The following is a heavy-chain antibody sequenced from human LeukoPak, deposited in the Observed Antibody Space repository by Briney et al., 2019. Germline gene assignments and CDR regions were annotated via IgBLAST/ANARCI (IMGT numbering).Heavy chain of an antibody. V-gene: IGHV3-23*01. D-gene: IGHD2-15*01. CDR3: AKDVSVAGANPYHWFDP. CDR1: GFTFRHYA. CDR2: ISGSGGST. Sequence: PGGSLRLSCAASGFTFRHYAMSWVRQAPGKGLEWVSVISGSGGSTYDADSVKGRSTISRDNSKNTLYLQMNSLRVEDTAVYFCAKDVSVAGANPYHWFDPWGQGTLVTVSS. J-gene: IGHJ5*02.